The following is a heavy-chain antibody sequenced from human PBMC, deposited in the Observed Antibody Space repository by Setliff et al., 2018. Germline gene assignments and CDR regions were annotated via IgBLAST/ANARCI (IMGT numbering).Heavy chain of an antibody. CDR3: ATNHCSGTNCYAGYFDY. Sequence: PGESLKISCRGSGYSFAKYWIGWVRQMPGKGLEWMGIIYPGDSDTRYSPSFQGQVTISVDKSISTAYLQWSSLKASDTAMYYCATNHCSGTNCYAGYFDYWGQGTLVTVSS. CDR2: IYPGDSDT. J-gene: IGHJ4*02. CDR1: GYSFAKYW. D-gene: IGHD2-2*01. V-gene: IGHV5-51*01.